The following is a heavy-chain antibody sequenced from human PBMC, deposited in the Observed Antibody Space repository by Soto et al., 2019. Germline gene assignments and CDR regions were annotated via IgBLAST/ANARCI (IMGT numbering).Heavy chain of an antibody. Sequence: QLQLRESGPGLVQPSGTLSLTCDVSGDSLTNNHWWSWVRQAPGKGLEWIGEIWHTGRPNYNPSLNSRVAISIDKSKNQFSLKLSSVTAADTAVYYCVRDSRPGCSSINCYMHWGQGTLVTVSS. V-gene: IGHV4-4*02. J-gene: IGHJ4*02. CDR1: GDSLTNNHW. D-gene: IGHD2-15*01. CDR2: IWHTGRP. CDR3: VRDSRPGCSSINCYMH.